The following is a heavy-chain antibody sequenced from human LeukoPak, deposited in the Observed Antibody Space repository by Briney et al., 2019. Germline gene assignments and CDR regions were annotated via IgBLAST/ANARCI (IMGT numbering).Heavy chain of an antibody. D-gene: IGHD1-26*01. V-gene: IGHV3-33*08. CDR1: GFTFSSYG. CDR3: ARDGWELLRDLGPLNY. J-gene: IGHJ4*02. Sequence: GGSLRLSCAASGFTFSSYGMHWVRQAPGKGLEWVAVIWNDGSNKYYADSVKGRFTISRDNSRNTLYLQMNSLGGEDTAVYYCARDGWELLRDLGPLNYWGQGTLVTVSS. CDR2: IWNDGSNK.